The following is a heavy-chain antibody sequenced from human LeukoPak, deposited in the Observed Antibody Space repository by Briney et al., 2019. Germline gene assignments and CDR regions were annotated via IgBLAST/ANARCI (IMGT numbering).Heavy chain of an antibody. J-gene: IGHJ4*02. V-gene: IGHV3-30*18. CDR3: AKAGYCSSTSCNMGGVFDY. D-gene: IGHD2-2*02. CDR1: GFTFSSYG. Sequence: GGSLRLSCAASGFTFSSYGMHWVRQAPGKGLEWVAVISYDGSNKYYADSVKGRFTISRDNSKNTLYLQMNSLRAEDTAVYYCAKAGYCSSTSCNMGGVFDYWGQGTLVTVSS. CDR2: ISYDGSNK.